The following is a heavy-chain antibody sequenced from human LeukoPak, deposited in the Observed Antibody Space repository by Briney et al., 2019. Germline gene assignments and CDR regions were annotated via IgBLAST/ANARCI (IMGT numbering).Heavy chain of an antibody. Sequence: PGGSLRLSCAASGFTFSSYAMHWVRQAPGKGLEWVAVISYDGSNKYYADSVKGRFTISRDNSKNTLYLQMNSLRAEDTAVYYCAKDALIDQISPTVTTFGVHYWGQGTLVTVSS. V-gene: IGHV3-30*14. CDR2: ISYDGSNK. J-gene: IGHJ4*02. D-gene: IGHD4-11*01. CDR1: GFTFSSYA. CDR3: AKDALIDQISPTVTTFGVHY.